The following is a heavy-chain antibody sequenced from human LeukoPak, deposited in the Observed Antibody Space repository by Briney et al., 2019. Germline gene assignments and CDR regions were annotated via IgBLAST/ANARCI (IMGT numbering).Heavy chain of an antibody. CDR1: GFTFSSYS. D-gene: IGHD4-17*01. V-gene: IGHV4-59*06. CDR3: ARVRDGDYGYIGFDP. CDR2: IYYSGRT. J-gene: IGHJ5*02. Sequence: GSLRLSCAASGFTFSSYSMNWVRQAPGKGLEWIGYIYYSGRTYYNPSLKSRVTISVDTSKNQFSLKLSSVTAADTAVYHCARVRDGDYGYIGFDPWGQGTLVTVSS.